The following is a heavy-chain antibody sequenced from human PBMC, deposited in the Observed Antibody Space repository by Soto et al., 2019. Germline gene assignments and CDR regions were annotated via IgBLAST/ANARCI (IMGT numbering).Heavy chain of an antibody. CDR2: ISAYNGNT. CDR1: GYTFTSYG. D-gene: IGHD3-3*01. CDR3: ARRQTSITIFGVVPTPGAFDI. J-gene: IGHJ3*02. V-gene: IGHV1-18*01. Sequence: ASVKVSCKASGYTFTSYGISWVRQAPGQGLEWMGWISAYNGNTNYAQKLQGRVTISVGTSKNQFSLKLSSVTAADTAVYYCARRQTSITIFGVVPTPGAFDIWGQGTMVTVSS.